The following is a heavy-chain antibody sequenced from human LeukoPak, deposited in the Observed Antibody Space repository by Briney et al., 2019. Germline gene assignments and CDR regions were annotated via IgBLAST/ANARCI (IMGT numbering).Heavy chain of an antibody. Sequence: PLETLSLTCTVSGDSISSYYWSWIRQPPGKGLEWIGYIYYSGGTDYNPSLKSRVTISVDTSKNQFSLKLRSVTAADTAVYYCARHVTISGPYDASDIWGQGTMVTVSP. CDR1: GDSISSYY. D-gene: IGHD5-24*01. CDR2: IYYSGGT. V-gene: IGHV4-59*08. J-gene: IGHJ3*02. CDR3: ARHVTISGPYDASDI.